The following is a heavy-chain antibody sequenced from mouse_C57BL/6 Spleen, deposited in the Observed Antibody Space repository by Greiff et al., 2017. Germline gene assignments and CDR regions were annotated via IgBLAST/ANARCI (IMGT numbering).Heavy chain of an antibody. CDR3: ARGASSGLYYAMDY. CDR1: GYTFTSYW. Sequence: QVQLQQPGAELVKPGASVKLSCKASGYTFTSYWMQWVKQRPGQGLEWIGEIDPSDSYTNYNQKFKGKATLTVDTSSSTAYMQLSSLTSEDSAVYYCARGASSGLYYAMDYWGQGTSVTVSS. V-gene: IGHV1-50*01. CDR2: IDPSDSYT. J-gene: IGHJ4*01. D-gene: IGHD3-2*02.